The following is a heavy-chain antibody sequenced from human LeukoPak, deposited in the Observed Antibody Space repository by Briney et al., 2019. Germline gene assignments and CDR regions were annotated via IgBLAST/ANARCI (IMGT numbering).Heavy chain of an antibody. CDR1: GYSVTSYC. CDR2: IYPGDSDT. CDR3: ASKATIATEFAY. J-gene: IGHJ4*02. D-gene: IGHD5-24*01. Sequence: GESLKISCKGCGYSVTSYCIGSVRQMRGKGLAWIGVIYPGDSDTRYSTSSQAKVTISAAKFISTSYLHWRSLKASHTAMYYCASKATIATEFAYWGQETPVTVSS. V-gene: IGHV5-51*01.